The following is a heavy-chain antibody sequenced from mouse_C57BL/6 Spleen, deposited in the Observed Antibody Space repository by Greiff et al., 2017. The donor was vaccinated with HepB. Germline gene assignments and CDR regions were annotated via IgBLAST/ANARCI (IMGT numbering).Heavy chain of an antibody. Sequence: QVHVKQPGAELVMPGASVKLSCKASGYTFTSYWMHWVKQRPGQGLEWIGEIDPSDSYTNYNQKFKGKSTLTVDKSSSTAYMQLSSLTSEDSAVYYCARSLFITTPSRGFAYWGQGTLVTVSA. V-gene: IGHV1-69*01. D-gene: IGHD1-1*01. CDR2: IDPSDSYT. CDR3: ARSLFITTPSRGFAY. J-gene: IGHJ3*01. CDR1: GYTFTSYW.